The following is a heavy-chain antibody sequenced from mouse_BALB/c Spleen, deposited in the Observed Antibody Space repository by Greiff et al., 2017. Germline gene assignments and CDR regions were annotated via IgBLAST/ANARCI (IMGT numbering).Heavy chain of an antibody. CDR2: IDPENGDT. D-gene: IGHD2-10*02. Sequence: ELQLQESGAELVRSGASVKLSCTASGFNIKDYYMHWVKQRPEQGLEWIGWIDPENGDTEYAPKFQGKATMTADTSSNTAYLQLSSLTSEDTAVYYCNAKKYGNYWGQGTSVTVSS. V-gene: IGHV14-4*02. CDR1: GFNIKDYY. J-gene: IGHJ4*01. CDR3: NAKKYGNY.